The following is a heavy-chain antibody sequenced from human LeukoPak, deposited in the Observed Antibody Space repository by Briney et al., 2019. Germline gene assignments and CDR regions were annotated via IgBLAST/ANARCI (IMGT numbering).Heavy chain of an antibody. CDR1: GFTFSSYS. CDR3: ARGVRGVITWFDP. J-gene: IGHJ5*02. Sequence: PGGSLRLSCAASGFTFSSYSMNWVRQAPGKGLEWVSSISSSSSYIYYADSVKGRFTISRDNSKNTLYLQMNSLRAEDTAVYYCARGVRGVITWFDPWGQGTLVTVSS. CDR2: ISSSSSYI. V-gene: IGHV3-21*01. D-gene: IGHD3-10*01.